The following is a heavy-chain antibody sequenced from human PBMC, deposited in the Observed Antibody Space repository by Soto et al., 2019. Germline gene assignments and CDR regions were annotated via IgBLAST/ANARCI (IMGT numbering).Heavy chain of an antibody. Sequence: QVQLVESGGGVVQPGRSLRLSCAASGFTFSSYAMHWVRQAPGKGLEWEAVISYDGSNKYYADSVKGRFTISRDNSKNTLYLQMNSLRAEDTAVYYCASRSSGWYALPYYYYGMDVWGQGTTVTVSS. J-gene: IGHJ6*02. V-gene: IGHV3-30-3*01. CDR1: GFTFSSYA. D-gene: IGHD6-19*01. CDR3: ASRSSGWYALPYYYYGMDV. CDR2: ISYDGSNK.